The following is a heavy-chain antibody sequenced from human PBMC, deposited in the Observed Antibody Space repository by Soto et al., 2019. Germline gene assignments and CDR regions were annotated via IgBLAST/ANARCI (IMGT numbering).Heavy chain of an antibody. Sequence: EVQLLESGGGLVQPGVSLRLSCAASGFTFSSYAMSWVRQAPGKGLEWVSAISGSGGSTYYADSVKGRFTISRDNSKNTLYLQMNSLRADDTAVYYCAKDRGGYYYYGMDVWGQGTTVTVSS. CDR1: GFTFSSYA. D-gene: IGHD3-10*01. J-gene: IGHJ6*02. CDR3: AKDRGGYYYYGMDV. V-gene: IGHV3-23*01. CDR2: ISGSGGST.